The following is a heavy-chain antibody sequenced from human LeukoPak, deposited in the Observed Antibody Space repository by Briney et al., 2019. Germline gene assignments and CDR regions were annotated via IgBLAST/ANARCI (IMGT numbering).Heavy chain of an antibody. J-gene: IGHJ4*02. CDR3: ARDLLDY. V-gene: IGHV3-23*01. CDR1: VFTFSSYA. Sequence: GGSVTLSCAASVFTFSSYAICWVRHAPWKGLEWVSAISGSGGSTYYADSVKGRFTISRDNSKNTLYLQMNSLRDEDTAVYFCARDLLDYWGQGTLVTVSS. CDR2: ISGSGGST.